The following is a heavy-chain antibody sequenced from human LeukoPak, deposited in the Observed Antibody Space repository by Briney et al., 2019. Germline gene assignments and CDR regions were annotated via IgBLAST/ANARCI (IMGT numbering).Heavy chain of an antibody. D-gene: IGHD2-21*01. CDR1: GFTFSSYA. V-gene: IGHV3-30-3*01. CDR3: ARDFFPIVDSTWYEIGY. Sequence: QPGSSLRLSCAASGFTFSSYAMYWVRQTPGKGLEWVTLISYDGYDKSYADSARGRFTISRDNSKNTLYLQMDSLRSEDTAVYYCARDFFPIVDSTWYEIGYWGQGTLVTVSS. CDR2: ISYDGYDK. J-gene: IGHJ4*02.